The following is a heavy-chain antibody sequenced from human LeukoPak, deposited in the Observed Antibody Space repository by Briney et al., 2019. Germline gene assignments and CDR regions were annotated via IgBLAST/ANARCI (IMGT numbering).Heavy chain of an antibody. Sequence: GGSLRLSCAASGFTFSSYAMHWVRQAPGKGLEWVAVISYDGSNKYYADSVKGRFTISGDNSKKTLYLQMNSLRAEDTAVYYCARDREGWAMTPYYYYYMDVWGKGTTVTVSS. V-gene: IGHV3-30*04. CDR1: GFTFSSYA. CDR3: ARDREGWAMTPYYYYYMDV. D-gene: IGHD6-19*01. J-gene: IGHJ6*03. CDR2: ISYDGSNK.